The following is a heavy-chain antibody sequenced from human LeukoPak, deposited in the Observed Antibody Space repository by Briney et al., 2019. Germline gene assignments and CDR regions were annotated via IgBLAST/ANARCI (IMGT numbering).Heavy chain of an antibody. V-gene: IGHV3-64*01. CDR3: ARENARDGFNF. CDR1: GFTFSSYT. J-gene: IGHJ4*02. CDR2: ISNNGGST. Sequence: AGGSLRLSCAASGFTFSSYTGYWVRQAPGKGLEYVSAISNNGGSTYYANSVKGRFTISRDNPKNTLYLQMGSLRAEDMAVYYCARENARDGFNFWGQGTLVTVSS. D-gene: IGHD5-24*01.